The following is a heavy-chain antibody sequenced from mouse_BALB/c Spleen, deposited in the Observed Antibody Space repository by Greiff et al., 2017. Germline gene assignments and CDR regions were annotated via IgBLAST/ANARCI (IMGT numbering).Heavy chain of an antibody. D-gene: IGHD1-1*01. V-gene: IGHV1S56*01. Sequence: QVQLQQSGPELVKPGASVRISCKASGYTFTSYYIHWVKQRPGQGLEWIGWIYPGNVNTKYNEKFKGKATLTADKSSSTAYMQLSSLTSEDSAVYFCARWDSGSSHWGQGTTLTVSS. CDR1: GYTFTSYY. CDR2: IYPGNVNT. CDR3: ARWDSGSSH. J-gene: IGHJ2*01.